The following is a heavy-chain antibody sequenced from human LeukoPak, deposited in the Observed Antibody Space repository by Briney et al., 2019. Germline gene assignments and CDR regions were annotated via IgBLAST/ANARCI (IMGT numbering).Heavy chain of an antibody. CDR3: ARDLTAMVSLFGF. J-gene: IGHJ4*02. V-gene: IGHV3-21*04. CDR1: GFTFSSYS. D-gene: IGHD5-18*01. CDR2: ISSSSSYI. Sequence: SGGSLRLSCVASGFTFSSYSMNWVRQAPGKGLEWVSSISSSSSYIYYADSVKGRFTISRDNAKNSLYLQMNSLRAEDTAVYYCARDLTAMVSLFGFWGQGTLVTVSS.